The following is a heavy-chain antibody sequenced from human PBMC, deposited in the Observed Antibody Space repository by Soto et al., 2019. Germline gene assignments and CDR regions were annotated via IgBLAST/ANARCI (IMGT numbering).Heavy chain of an antibody. CDR3: ARDGTTTVTTSGFDY. CDR2: IWYDGSNK. Sequence: GGSLRLSCAASGFTFSSYGMHWVRQAPGKGLEWVAVIWYDGSNKYYADSVKGRFTISRDNSKNTLYLQMNSLRAEDTAVYYCARDGTTTVTTSGFDYWGQGTLVTVSS. J-gene: IGHJ4*02. CDR1: GFTFSSYG. V-gene: IGHV3-33*01. D-gene: IGHD4-17*01.